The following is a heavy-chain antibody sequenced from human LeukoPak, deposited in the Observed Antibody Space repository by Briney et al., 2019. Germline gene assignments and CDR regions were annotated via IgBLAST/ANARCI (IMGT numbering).Heavy chain of an antibody. CDR3: ARDQRYCSSSSCPWVPFDY. Sequence: GGSVRLSCAASGFTFSSYWMSWVRQAPGKGLEWVANIKQDGSEKYYVDSVKGRFTISRDNAKNSLYLQMNSLRAEDTAVYYCARDQRYCSSSSCPWVPFDYWGQGTLVAASS. CDR2: IKQDGSEK. J-gene: IGHJ4*02. D-gene: IGHD2-2*01. CDR1: GFTFSSYW. V-gene: IGHV3-7*05.